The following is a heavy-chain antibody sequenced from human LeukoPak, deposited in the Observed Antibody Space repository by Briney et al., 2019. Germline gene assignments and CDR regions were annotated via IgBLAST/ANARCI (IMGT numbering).Heavy chain of an antibody. CDR3: AKHHCSGGSCYSRYYYYYMDV. J-gene: IGHJ6*03. Sequence: GGSLRLSWAASGFTFSSYGMSWVRQAPGKGLEWVSAISGSGGSTYYADPVKGRFTISRDNSKNTLYLQMNSLRAEDTAVYYCAKHHCSGGSCYSRYYYYYMDVWGKGTTVTVSS. CDR1: GFTFSSYG. CDR2: ISGSGGST. D-gene: IGHD2-15*01. V-gene: IGHV3-23*01.